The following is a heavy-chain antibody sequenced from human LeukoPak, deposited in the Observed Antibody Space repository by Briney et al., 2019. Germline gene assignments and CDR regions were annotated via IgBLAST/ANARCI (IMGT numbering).Heavy chain of an antibody. D-gene: IGHD5-18*01. CDR2: VYYSGST. CDR3: ARDRTNIYGDAFDI. Sequence: NPSETLSLTCTVSGDSISTYYWSWIRQPPGKGLEWIGYVYYSGSTNYDPSLKSRVTISVDTSKNQFSLKLRSVTAADTAVYYCARDRTNIYGDAFDIWGQGTMVTVSS. J-gene: IGHJ3*02. V-gene: IGHV4-59*01. CDR1: GDSISTYY.